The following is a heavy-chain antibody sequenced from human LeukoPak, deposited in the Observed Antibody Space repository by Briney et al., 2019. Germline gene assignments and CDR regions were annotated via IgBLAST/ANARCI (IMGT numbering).Heavy chain of an antibody. V-gene: IGHV3-33*01. D-gene: IGHD5-18*01. CDR2: VWSDGNGK. CDR3: ARDRSYGFDY. J-gene: IGHJ4*02. Sequence: PGGSLRLSCAASGFTFSTYGMHWVRQAPGKGLEWVALVWSDGNGKFYADSVKGRFTISRDNSKNTLYLQMNSLGAEDTAVYYCARDRSYGFDYWGQGTLVTVSS. CDR1: GFTFSTYG.